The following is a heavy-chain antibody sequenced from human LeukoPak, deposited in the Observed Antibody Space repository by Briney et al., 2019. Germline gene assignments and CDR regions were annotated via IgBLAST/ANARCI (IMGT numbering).Heavy chain of an antibody. CDR3: ARGCTAMVHYYYYYYMDV. Sequence: ASVKVSCKASGYTFTSYYMHWVRQAPGQGLEWMGIINPSGGSTSYAQKFQGRVTMTRDTSTSTVYMELSSLRSEDTAVYYCARGCTAMVHYYYYYYMDVWGKGTAVTVSS. CDR1: GYTFTSYY. D-gene: IGHD5-18*01. V-gene: IGHV1-46*01. J-gene: IGHJ6*03. CDR2: INPSGGST.